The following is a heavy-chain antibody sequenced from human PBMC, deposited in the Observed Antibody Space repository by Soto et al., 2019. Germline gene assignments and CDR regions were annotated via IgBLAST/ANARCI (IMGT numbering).Heavy chain of an antibody. CDR3: AISSLSRTGGRFLKWLKGYEKDAFDI. V-gene: IGHV1-24*01. D-gene: IGHD3-3*01. J-gene: IGHJ3*02. CDR1: GYTLTELS. CDR2: FDPEDGET. Sequence: ASVRVSCKVSGYTLTELSMHWVRQAPGKGLEWMGGFDPEDGETIYAQKFQGRVTMTEDTSTDTAYMELSSLRSEDTAVYYCAISSLSRTGGRFLKWLKGYEKDAFDIWGQGTMVTVSS.